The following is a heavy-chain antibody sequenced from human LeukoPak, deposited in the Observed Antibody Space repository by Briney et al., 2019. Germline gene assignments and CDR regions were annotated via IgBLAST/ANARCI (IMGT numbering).Heavy chain of an antibody. CDR1: GGSISSSSYY. V-gene: IGHV4-39*07. D-gene: IGHD3-22*01. CDR3: ARDNGKYYYDSKGMDV. Sequence: PSETLSLTCTVSGGSISSSSYYWGWIRQPPGKGLEWIGSICYSGSTNYSPSLKTRVTISVDTSKNQFSLKLSSVTAADTAVYYCARDNGKYYYDSKGMDVWGQGTTVIVSS. CDR2: ICYSGST. J-gene: IGHJ6*02.